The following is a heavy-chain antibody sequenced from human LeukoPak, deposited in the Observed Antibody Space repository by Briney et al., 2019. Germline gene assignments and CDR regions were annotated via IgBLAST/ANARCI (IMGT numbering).Heavy chain of an antibody. CDR1: GYTFTNYA. CDR2: ISAYNGNT. CDR3: AGPGGGGSYSALDP. V-gene: IGHV1-18*01. D-gene: IGHD1-26*01. Sequence: ASVKVSCKASGYTFTNYATNWVRQAPGQGLEWMGWISAYNGNTNYAQKLQGRVTMTTDTSTSTAYMELRSLRSDDTAVYYCAGPGGGGSYSALDPWGQGTLVTVSS. J-gene: IGHJ5*02.